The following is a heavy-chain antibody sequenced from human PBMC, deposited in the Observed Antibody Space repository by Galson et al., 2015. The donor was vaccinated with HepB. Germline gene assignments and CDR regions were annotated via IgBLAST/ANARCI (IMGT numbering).Heavy chain of an antibody. CDR3: ASAPGGTGLIDN. CDR1: GGSFSGHY. CDR2: IYHTGST. V-gene: IGHV4-34*01. D-gene: IGHD1-1*01. Sequence: TLSLTCAVYGGSFSGHYWTWLRQSPGKGLEWVGQIYHTGSTDYHASLGSRDTMSVDISNHHFPLKLSSVTAADTAVYYCASAPGGTGLIDNGGQGTLVTVSS. J-gene: IGHJ4*02.